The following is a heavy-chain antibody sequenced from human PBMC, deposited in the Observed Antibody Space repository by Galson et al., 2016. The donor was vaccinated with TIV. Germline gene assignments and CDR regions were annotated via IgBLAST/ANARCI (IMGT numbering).Heavy chain of an antibody. Sequence: PALVKPPQTLTLTCTFSGFSLTTHGMCVSWIRQPPGKALEWLARTDWDGDKFYSTSLQTRLSISKDTSRNQVVLTLSNVDPVDPATYFCARSSIRDVSTHRFFDYWGQGTLVTVSP. CDR2: TDWDGDK. CDR3: ARSSIRDVSTHRFFDY. J-gene: IGHJ4*02. D-gene: IGHD5-24*01. V-gene: IGHV2-70*17. CDR1: GFSLTTHGMC.